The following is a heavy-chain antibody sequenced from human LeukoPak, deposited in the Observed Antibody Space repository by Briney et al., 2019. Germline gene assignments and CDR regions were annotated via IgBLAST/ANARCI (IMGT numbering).Heavy chain of an antibody. CDR3: AKDSPRYSSGSSYFDY. D-gene: IGHD6-19*01. Sequence: GGSLRLSCAASGFTFSSYGMSWVRQAPGKGLEWVSAISGSGGSTYYADSVKGRFTISRDNSKNTLYLQMNSLRAEDTAVYYCAKDSPRYSSGSSYFDYWGQGTLVTVSS. J-gene: IGHJ4*02. V-gene: IGHV3-23*01. CDR1: GFTFSSYG. CDR2: ISGSGGST.